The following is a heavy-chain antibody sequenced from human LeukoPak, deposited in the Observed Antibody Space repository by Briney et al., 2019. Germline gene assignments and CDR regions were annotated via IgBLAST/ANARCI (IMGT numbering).Heavy chain of an antibody. J-gene: IGHJ5*02. V-gene: IGHV1-46*01. CDR1: GYTFTSYY. Sequence: ASVKVSCKASGYTFTSYYMHWVRQAPGQGLEWMGIINPSGGSTSYAQKFQGRVTMTRDMSTSTVYMELSSLRSEDTAVYYCARGLIYGLRRVSGKLWFDPWGQGTLVTVSS. CDR2: INPSGGST. CDR3: ARGLIYGLRRVSGKLWFDP. D-gene: IGHD5-12*01.